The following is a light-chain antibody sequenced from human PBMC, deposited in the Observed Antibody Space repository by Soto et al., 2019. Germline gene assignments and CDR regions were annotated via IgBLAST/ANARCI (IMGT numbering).Light chain of an antibody. CDR1: QSINNW. CDR3: QHMRT. CDR2: DAS. J-gene: IGKJ1*01. V-gene: IGKV1-5*01. Sequence: DIHMTQSPSSLSASVGDRVTITCRASQSINNWIAWYQQKPGKAPKFLIYDASTLESGVPSRFSGSGFGTEFSLTISSLQPDDFGSYYCQHMRTFGQGTKVDIK.